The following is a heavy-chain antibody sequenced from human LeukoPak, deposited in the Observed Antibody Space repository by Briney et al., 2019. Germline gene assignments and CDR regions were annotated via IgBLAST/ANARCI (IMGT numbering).Heavy chain of an antibody. D-gene: IGHD4-17*01. CDR1: GGSISSGGYS. J-gene: IGHJ4*02. V-gene: IGHV4-30-2*01. CDR2: IYHSGGT. Sequence: SETLSLTCAVSGGSISSGGYSWSWIRQPPGKGLEWIGYIYHSGGTYYNPSLKSRVTISVDRSKNQFSLKLSSVTAADTAVYYCARLNFYGDYEIVDYWGQGTLVTVSS. CDR3: ARLNFYGDYEIVDY.